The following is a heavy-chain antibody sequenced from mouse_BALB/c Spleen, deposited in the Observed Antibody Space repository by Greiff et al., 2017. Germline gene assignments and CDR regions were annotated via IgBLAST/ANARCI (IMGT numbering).Heavy chain of an antibody. CDR1: GFTFSSFG. CDR3: ARLNDYDDYYAMDY. J-gene: IGHJ4*01. D-gene: IGHD2-4*01. V-gene: IGHV5-17*02. CDR2: ISSGSSTI. Sequence: EVKLMESGGGLVQPGGSRKLSCAASGFTFSSFGMHWVRQAPEKGLEWVAYISSGSSTIYYADTVKGRFTISRDNPKNTLFLQMTSLRSEDTAMYYCARLNDYDDYYAMDYWGQGTSVTVSS.